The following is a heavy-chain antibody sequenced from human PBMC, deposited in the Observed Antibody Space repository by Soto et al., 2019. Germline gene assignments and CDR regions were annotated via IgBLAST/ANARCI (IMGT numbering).Heavy chain of an antibody. CDR1: GYTFTSYG. Sequence: ASVKVSCKASGYTFTSYGISWVRQAPGQGLEWMGWISAYNGNTNYAQKLQGRVTMTTDTSTSTAHMELRSLRSDDTAVYYCARDLKDIVVVPAANWFDPWGQGTLVTVSS. D-gene: IGHD2-2*01. CDR2: ISAYNGNT. J-gene: IGHJ5*02. CDR3: ARDLKDIVVVPAANWFDP. V-gene: IGHV1-18*01.